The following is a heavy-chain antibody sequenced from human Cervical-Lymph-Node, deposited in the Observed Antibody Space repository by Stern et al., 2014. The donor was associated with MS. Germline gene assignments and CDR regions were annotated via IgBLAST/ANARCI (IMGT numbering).Heavy chain of an antibody. CDR2: IYDNANA. V-gene: IGHV4-31*03. CDR1: GDSVDRSGRY. J-gene: IGHJ5*02. D-gene: IGHD2/OR15-2a*01. Sequence: QVQLQESGPGVVKPSGTLFLTCTVSGDSVDRSGRYWSWIRQRPGKDVEWIGHIYDNANAYYNPALERRASISVDTSENTFSLRLTSVTAADSAVYYCARIPLLSMNWFDPWGQGTLVSVSS. CDR3: ARIPLLSMNWFDP.